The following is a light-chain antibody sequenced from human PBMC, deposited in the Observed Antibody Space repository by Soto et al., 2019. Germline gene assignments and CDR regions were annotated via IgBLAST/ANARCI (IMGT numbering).Light chain of an antibody. CDR2: KAS. CDR1: QSISTW. J-gene: IGKJ4*01. Sequence: DIQMTQSPSTLSASVGDRVTITGRASQSISTWLAWYQQKPGKAPKLLIYKASSLESGVPSRFSGSASGTEFTLTISTLQPDDFATYYCQQYNSVSLLTFGGGTKVEIK. CDR3: QQYNSVSLLT. V-gene: IGKV1-5*03.